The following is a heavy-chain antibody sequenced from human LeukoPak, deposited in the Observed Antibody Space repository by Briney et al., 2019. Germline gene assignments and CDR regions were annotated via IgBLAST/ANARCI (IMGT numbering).Heavy chain of an antibody. CDR3: AKDLSGSFHH. J-gene: IGHJ4*02. D-gene: IGHD1-26*01. CDR1: GFTFSIYA. Sequence: GGSLRLSCAASGFTFSIYAMSWVRQAPGKGLEWVSAISATGVRTYYADSVKGRFTISRDNSKRTLYLQMNSLRAEDTALSSCAKDLSGSFHHWGQGSLVTVSS. V-gene: IGHV3-23*01. CDR2: ISATGVRT.